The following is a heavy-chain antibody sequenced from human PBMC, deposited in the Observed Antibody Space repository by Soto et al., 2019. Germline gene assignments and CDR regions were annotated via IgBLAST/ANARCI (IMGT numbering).Heavy chain of an antibody. V-gene: IGHV3-7*02. J-gene: IGHJ4*02. D-gene: IGHD6-13*01. Sequence: GRSMRLSCAAFGFTFSTNWMHWVRQAPGKGLEWVASILQDGSEKNYADSVKGRFTISRDNATNSLYLQMNSLRAEDTAVYYCARVWYTSNYYSSAYWGQGTLVTVSS. CDR2: ILQDGSEK. CDR3: ARVWYTSNYYSSAY. CDR1: GFTFSTNW.